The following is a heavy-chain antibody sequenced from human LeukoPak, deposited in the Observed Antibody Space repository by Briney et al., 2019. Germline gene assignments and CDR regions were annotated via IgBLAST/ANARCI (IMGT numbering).Heavy chain of an antibody. CDR3: ARLASGSYGPLTPLDY. CDR2: IYYSGST. Sequence: PSETLSLTCTVSGGSISSYYWSWIRQPPGKGLEWIGDIYYSGSTNYNPSLKSRVTISVDTSKNQFSLRLSSVTAADTAVYYSARLASGSYGPLTPLDYWGQGTLVTVSS. CDR1: GGSISSYY. J-gene: IGHJ4*02. V-gene: IGHV4-59*08. D-gene: IGHD1-26*01.